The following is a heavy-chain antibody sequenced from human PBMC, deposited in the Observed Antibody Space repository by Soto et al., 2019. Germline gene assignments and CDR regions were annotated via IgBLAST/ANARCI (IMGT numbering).Heavy chain of an antibody. Sequence: ASVKVSCKASGYTFTSYYMHWVRQAPGQGLEWMGIINPSGGSTSYAQKFQGRVTMTRDTSTSTVYMELSSLRSEDTAVYYCARTCTNGVCYTPHYYGMDVWGQGTTVTVSS. CDR3: ARTCTNGVCYTPHYYGMDV. V-gene: IGHV1-46*01. CDR1: GYTFTSYY. CDR2: INPSGGST. J-gene: IGHJ6*02. D-gene: IGHD2-8*01.